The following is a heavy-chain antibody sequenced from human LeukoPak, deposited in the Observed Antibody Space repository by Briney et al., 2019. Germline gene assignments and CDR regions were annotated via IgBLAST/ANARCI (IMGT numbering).Heavy chain of an antibody. CDR2: IYYTGST. Sequence: SETLSLTCTVSGGSISSSCYWSWIRQPPGKGLEWIGFIYYTGSTNYNPSLKSRVTMSVDTSKNQFSLKLSSVTAADTAVYYCARGYSSSWYDYWGQGTLVTVSS. J-gene: IGHJ4*02. CDR1: GGSISSSCY. CDR3: ARGYSSSWYDY. D-gene: IGHD6-13*01. V-gene: IGHV4-61*01.